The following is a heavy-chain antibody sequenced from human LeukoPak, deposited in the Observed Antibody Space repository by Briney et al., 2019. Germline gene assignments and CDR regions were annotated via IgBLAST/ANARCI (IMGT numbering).Heavy chain of an antibody. CDR3: ARSSSGTYHY. CDR2: INGDNGNT. D-gene: IGHD3-10*01. J-gene: IGHJ4*02. V-gene: IGHV1-3*01. Sequence: ATVKVSCKTSGYNFASYTMHWLRQAPGQSPEWMGSINGDNGNTKYSEKFQGRVTFTRDTSASSAYMELSRLRSEDTAVYYCARSSSGTYHYWGQGTLVTVSS. CDR1: GYNFASYT.